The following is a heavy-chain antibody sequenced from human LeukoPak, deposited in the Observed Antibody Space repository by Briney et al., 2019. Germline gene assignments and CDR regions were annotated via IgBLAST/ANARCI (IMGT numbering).Heavy chain of an antibody. V-gene: IGHV3-74*01. CDR3: AGRDCTDGLCQFDY. CDR2: IGSDGSSA. D-gene: IGHD2-8*01. J-gene: IGHJ4*02. CDR1: GFTFSSYW. Sequence: GGSLRLSCAVSGFTFSSYWMHWVRQAPGKGLMWVSRIGSDGSSASSADSVKGRFTISRDNAKNSLYLQMNSLRAEDTAIYYCAGRDCTDGLCQFDYWGQGTLVTVSS.